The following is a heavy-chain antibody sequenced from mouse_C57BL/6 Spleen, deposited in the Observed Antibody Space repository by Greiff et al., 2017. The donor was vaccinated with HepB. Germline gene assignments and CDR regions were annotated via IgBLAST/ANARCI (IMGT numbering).Heavy chain of an antibody. CDR2: VNPNNGGT. V-gene: IGHV1-18*01. D-gene: IGHD2-1*01. J-gene: IGHJ3*01. CDR3: CIYYGNQAWFAY. Sequence: LVESGASVKIPCKASGYTFTDYNMDWVKQSHGKSLEWIGDVNPNNGGTIYNQKCKGKATLTVDKSSSTAYMELRSLTSEDTAVYYCCIYYGNQAWFAYWGQGTLVTVSA. CDR1: GYTFTDYN.